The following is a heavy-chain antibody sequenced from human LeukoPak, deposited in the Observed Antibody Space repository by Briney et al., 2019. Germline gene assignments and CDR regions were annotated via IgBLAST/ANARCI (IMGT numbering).Heavy chain of an antibody. CDR1: EFSFTNHG. CDR3: AKDWGTSGTTGWMFEY. V-gene: IGHV3-33*06. CDR2: IWYDGSKK. D-gene: IGHD1-1*01. Sequence: KSGGSLRLSCAASEFSFTNHGMHWVRQAPGKGLEWVAIIWYDGSKKYYADSVKGRFTISRDNSKNTLSLQMNSLRVEDTAVYYCAKDWGTSGTTGWMFEYWGQGTLVTVSS. J-gene: IGHJ4*02.